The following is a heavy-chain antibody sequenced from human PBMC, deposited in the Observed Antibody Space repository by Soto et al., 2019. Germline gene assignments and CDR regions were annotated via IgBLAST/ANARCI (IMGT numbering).Heavy chain of an antibody. V-gene: IGHV4-31*03. Sequence: PSETLSLTCTASGGSSSSGGYYWSGIRQHPGKGLEWIGYIYYSGSTYYNPSLKSRVTISVDTSKNQFSLKLSSVTAADTAVYYCTCASGYYYSSFAFDIWGQGTMVTVSS. J-gene: IGHJ3*02. CDR2: IYYSGST. CDR1: GGSSSSGGYY. D-gene: IGHD3-22*01. CDR3: TCASGYYYSSFAFDI.